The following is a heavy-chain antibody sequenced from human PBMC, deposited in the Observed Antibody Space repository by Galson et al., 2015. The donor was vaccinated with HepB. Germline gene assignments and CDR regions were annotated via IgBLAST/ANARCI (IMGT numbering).Heavy chain of an antibody. CDR3: ARAMGLSTPESHGVFDY. J-gene: IGHJ4*02. CDR1: GYTFTGYY. CDR2: INPNSGGT. V-gene: IGHV1-2*04. Sequence: SVKVSCKASGYTFTGYYMHWVRQAPGQGLEWMGWINPNSGGTNYAQKFQGWVTMTRDTSISTAYMELSRLRSDDTAVYYCARAMGLSTPESHGVFDYWGQGTLVTVSS. D-gene: IGHD4/OR15-4a*01.